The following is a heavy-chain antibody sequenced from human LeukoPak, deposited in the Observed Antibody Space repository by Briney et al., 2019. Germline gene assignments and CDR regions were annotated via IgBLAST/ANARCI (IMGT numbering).Heavy chain of an antibody. CDR1: GGSISSGSYY. J-gene: IGHJ4*02. Sequence: SETLSLTCTVSGGSISSGSYYWSWIRQPAGKGLEWIGRIYTSGSTNYNPSLTSRVTISVDTSKNQFSLKLSSVTAADTAVYYCARGGRGYQYDEYFDYWGQGTLVTVSS. CDR2: IYTSGST. V-gene: IGHV4-61*02. D-gene: IGHD2-2*01. CDR3: ARGGRGYQYDEYFDY.